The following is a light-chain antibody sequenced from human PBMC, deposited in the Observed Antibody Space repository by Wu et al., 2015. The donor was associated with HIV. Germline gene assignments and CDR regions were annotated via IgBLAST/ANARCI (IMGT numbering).Light chain of an antibody. V-gene: IGKV3-20*01. Sequence: EIVLTQSPATLSLSPGERATLSCRASQSVSSYLAWYQQKPGQAPRLLIYDASNRATGIPARFSGSGSGTDFTLSISGLEPEDFAVYYCQHYGSSLLTFGPGTTVDI. J-gene: IGKJ3*01. CDR1: QSVSSY. CDR3: QHYGSSLLT. CDR2: DAS.